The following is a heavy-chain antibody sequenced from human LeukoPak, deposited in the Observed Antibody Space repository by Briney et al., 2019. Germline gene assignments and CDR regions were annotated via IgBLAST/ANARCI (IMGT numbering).Heavy chain of an antibody. V-gene: IGHV1-18*01. Sequence: ASVKVSCKASRYTFTNYGITWVRQAPGQGLEWMGWISAYNGHTNYAQKFQGRVTITADKSTSTAYMELSSLRSEDTAVYYCARDPRGYSYGYFDYWGQGTLVTVSS. CDR1: RYTFTNYG. CDR2: ISAYNGHT. CDR3: ARDPRGYSYGYFDY. D-gene: IGHD5-18*01. J-gene: IGHJ4*02.